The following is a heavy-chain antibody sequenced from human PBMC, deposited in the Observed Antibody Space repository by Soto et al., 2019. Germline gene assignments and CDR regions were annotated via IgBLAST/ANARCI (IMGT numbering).Heavy chain of an antibody. CDR3: ARDREWYCSGGSCYSSAFDY. CDR1: GFTFSSYA. D-gene: IGHD2-15*01. Sequence: LRLSCAASGFTFSSYAMHWVRQAPGKGLEWVAVISYDGSNKYYADSVKGRFTISRDNSKNTLYLQMNSLRAEDTAVYYCARDREWYCSGGSCYSSAFDYWGQGTLVTVSS. J-gene: IGHJ4*02. V-gene: IGHV3-30-3*01. CDR2: ISYDGSNK.